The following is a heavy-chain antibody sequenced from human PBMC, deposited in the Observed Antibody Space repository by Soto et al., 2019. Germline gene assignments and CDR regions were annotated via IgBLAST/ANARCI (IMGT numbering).Heavy chain of an antibody. J-gene: IGHJ5*02. D-gene: IGHD6-13*01. CDR3: ARHPERIAQIGWFDP. V-gene: IGHV1-46*01. Sequence: ASVKVSCKASGYTFTSTWMHWVRQAPGQGLEWMGIINPFGGAATYAEKFQGRVTMTRDTSTATDYMELSSLRAEDTAVYYCARHPERIAQIGWFDPWGQGTLVTVSS. CDR2: INPFGGAA. CDR1: GYTFTSTW.